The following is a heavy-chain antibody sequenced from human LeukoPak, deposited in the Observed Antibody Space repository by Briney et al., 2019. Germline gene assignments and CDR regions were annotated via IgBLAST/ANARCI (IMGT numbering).Heavy chain of an antibody. CDR2: ISYDGSNK. CDR3: ARLKKERFGELFSRLTSTPRYYFDY. J-gene: IGHJ4*02. CDR1: GFTFSGYA. D-gene: IGHD3-10*01. Sequence: GGSLRLSCAASGFTFSGYAMHWVRQAPGKGLEWVAVISYDGSNKYYADSVKGRFTISRDNSKNTLYLQMNSLRAEDTAVYYCARLKKERFGELFSRLTSTPRYYFDYWGQGTLVTVSS. V-gene: IGHV3-30*03.